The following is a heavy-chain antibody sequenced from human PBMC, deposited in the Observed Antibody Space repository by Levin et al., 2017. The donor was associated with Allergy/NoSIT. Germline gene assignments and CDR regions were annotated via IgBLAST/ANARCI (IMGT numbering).Heavy chain of an antibody. CDR1: GFTFSSYA. J-gene: IGHJ4*02. D-gene: IGHD3-16*01. Sequence: TGGSLRLSCAASGFTFSSYAMSWVRQAPGKGLEWVSAISGSGGSTYYADSVKGRFTISRDNSKNTLYLQMNSLRAEDTAVYYCAKVRGSFGGVWSRGFDFDYWGQGTLVTVSS. CDR2: ISGSGGST. CDR3: AKVRGSFGGVWSRGFDFDY. V-gene: IGHV3-23*01.